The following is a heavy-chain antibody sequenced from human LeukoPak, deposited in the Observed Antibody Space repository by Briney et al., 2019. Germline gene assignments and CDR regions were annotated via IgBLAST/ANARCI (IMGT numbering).Heavy chain of an antibody. Sequence: ASVKVSCKASGYSFTSHYMHWVRQAPGQGLEWMGLINPRGTSAIYAEKFQGRIIMTRDMSTTTDYMELSSLKSDDTAVYYCARDNSIHERGWWFDPWGQGTLVTVSS. CDR2: INPRGTSA. CDR3: ARDNSIHERGWWFDP. D-gene: IGHD4-23*01. CDR1: GYSFTSHY. V-gene: IGHV1-46*01. J-gene: IGHJ5*02.